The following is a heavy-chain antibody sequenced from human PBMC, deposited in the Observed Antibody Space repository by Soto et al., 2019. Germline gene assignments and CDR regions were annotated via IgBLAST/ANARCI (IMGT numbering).Heavy chain of an antibody. Sequence: QAGGSLRLSCAASGFTFSSYAMHWVRQAPGKGLEWVAVISYDGSNKYYADSVKGRFTISRDNSKNTLYLQMNSLRAEDTAVYYCARAQIVVVPAAPPSYYYGMDVWGQGTTVTVSS. V-gene: IGHV3-30-3*01. CDR3: ARAQIVVVPAAPPSYYYGMDV. D-gene: IGHD2-2*01. CDR1: GFTFSSYA. J-gene: IGHJ6*02. CDR2: ISYDGSNK.